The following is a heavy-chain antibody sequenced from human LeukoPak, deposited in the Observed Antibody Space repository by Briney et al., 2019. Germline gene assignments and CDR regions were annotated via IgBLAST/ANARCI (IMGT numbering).Heavy chain of an antibody. V-gene: IGHV2-5*02. CDR1: GFSLSTSGVG. CDR2: IFWDDEK. CDR3: AHRLLLWFGEDTFDI. Sequence: SGPTLVNPTQTLTLTCTFSGFSLSTSGVGVGWIRQPPGKALEWLALIFWDDEKRYSPSLKSRLTITKDTSKNQVVLTMTNMAPVDTATYYCAHRLLLWFGEDTFDIWGQGTMVTVSS. J-gene: IGHJ3*02. D-gene: IGHD3-10*01.